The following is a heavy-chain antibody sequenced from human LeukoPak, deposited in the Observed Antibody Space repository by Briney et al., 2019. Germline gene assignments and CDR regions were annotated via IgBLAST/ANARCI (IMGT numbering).Heavy chain of an antibody. CDR3: ARLFGGYVWGSYRSIGVDP. CDR2: MNPISGNT. Sequence: ASVKVSCKASGYTFSNYDINWVRQATGQGLEWMGWMNPISGNTGYAQKFQGRVTMTRNTSISTAYMELSSLRSDDTAVYYCARLFGGYVWGSYRSIGVDPWGQGTLITVST. CDR1: GYTFSNYD. V-gene: IGHV1-8*01. J-gene: IGHJ5*02. D-gene: IGHD3-16*02.